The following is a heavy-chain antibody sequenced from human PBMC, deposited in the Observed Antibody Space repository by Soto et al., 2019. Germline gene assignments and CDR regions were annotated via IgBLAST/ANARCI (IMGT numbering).Heavy chain of an antibody. J-gene: IGHJ6*02. V-gene: IGHV3-23*01. Sequence: GGSLRLSCTATGFTFSSDAVNWVRQTPGKGLEWVSGISASGDITYYADSVKGRFTISRDNSKNTLFLQLNSLRAEDTAVYYCAKSPRSGYGMDVWGQGTTVTVSS. D-gene: IGHD1-26*01. CDR3: AKSPRSGYGMDV. CDR1: GFTFSSDA. CDR2: ISASGDIT.